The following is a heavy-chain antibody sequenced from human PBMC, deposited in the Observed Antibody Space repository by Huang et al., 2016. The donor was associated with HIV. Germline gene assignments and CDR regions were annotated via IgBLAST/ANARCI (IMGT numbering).Heavy chain of an antibody. D-gene: IGHD3-22*01. CDR3: AKGPRRYYYDTSGYFDY. CDR1: GFTFEDYA. V-gene: IGHV3-9*01. CDR2: ISWNSNSI. J-gene: IGHJ4*02. Sequence: EVQLVESGGGLAQPGRSLRLSCAASGFTFEDYAVHWVRQTPGKGLEWVSGISWNSNSIGYVDSVEGRFTISRDNAKNSLFLQMNSLRVEDTALYYCAKGPRRYYYDTSGYFDYWGQGTQVTVSS.